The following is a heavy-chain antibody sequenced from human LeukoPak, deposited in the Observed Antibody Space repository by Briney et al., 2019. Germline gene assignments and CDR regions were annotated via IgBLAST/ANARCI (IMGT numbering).Heavy chain of an antibody. CDR2: ISYDESNK. CDR1: GFTFSTYA. Sequence: WGSLRLSCAASGFTFSTYAMHWVRQAPGKGLEWVAVISYDESNKYYADSVKGRFTISRDNSKNTLYLQMNSLRAEDTAVYYCAKQIVGATLYDYWGQGTLVTVSS. V-gene: IGHV3-30*04. J-gene: IGHJ4*02. CDR3: AKQIVGATLYDY. D-gene: IGHD1-26*01.